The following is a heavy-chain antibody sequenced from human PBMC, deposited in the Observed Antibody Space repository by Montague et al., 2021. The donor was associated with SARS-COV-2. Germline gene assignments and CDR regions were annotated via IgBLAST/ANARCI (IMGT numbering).Heavy chain of an antibody. J-gene: IGHJ3*02. D-gene: IGHD3-10*01. Sequence: SLRLSCAASGFTFNNYGIHWVRQAPGKGLEWVAVISYEGSQKYFXXSVKGRFVISRDSAQKTVYLQMNSLRAEDTAVYYCAKASLVFWLGEFVRDAFDNWGQGTPVSVSS. CDR2: ISYEGSQK. CDR1: GFTFNNYG. V-gene: IGHV3-30*18. CDR3: AKASLVFWLGEFVRDAFDN.